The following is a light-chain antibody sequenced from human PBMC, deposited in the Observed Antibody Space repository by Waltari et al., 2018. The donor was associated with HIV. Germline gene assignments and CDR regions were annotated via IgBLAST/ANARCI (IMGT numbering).Light chain of an antibody. V-gene: IGKV3D-20*02. CDR2: DAS. CDR3: QHRGPWRY. CDR1: QNTGNR. J-gene: IGKJ3*01. Sequence: THAPAILSLPAGNTATLSCLASQNTGNRLRWYKFKPGQPSLLLIFDASRRANGGTHRFSGSGAEKNFALTLSNLRPWDSAMYYCQHRGPWRYFGGGTRVDI.